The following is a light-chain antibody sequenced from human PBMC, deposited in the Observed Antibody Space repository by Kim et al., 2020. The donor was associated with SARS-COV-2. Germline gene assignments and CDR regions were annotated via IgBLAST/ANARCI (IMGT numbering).Light chain of an antibody. Sequence: QSALTQPASVSGSPGQSITISCTGTSSDVGGYNYVSWYQQYPGKAPKLMIYDVSKRPSGVSNRFSGSKSGNTACLTISGLQAEDEADYYCSSYTSSSTYVFGTGTKVTVL. CDR1: SSDVGGYNY. V-gene: IGLV2-14*01. CDR2: DVS. CDR3: SSYTSSSTYV. J-gene: IGLJ1*01.